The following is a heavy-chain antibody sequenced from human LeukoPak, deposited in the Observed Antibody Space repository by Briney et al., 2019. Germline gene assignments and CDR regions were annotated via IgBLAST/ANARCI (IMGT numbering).Heavy chain of an antibody. Sequence: SQTLSLTCAISGDRVSSNSAAWNWIRQSPSRGLEWLGRTYYRSKWYNDYAVSVKSRITINPDTSKNQFSLQLNSVTPEDTAVYYCARATGQEEWLSWGIFDYWGQGTLVTVSS. D-gene: IGHD6-19*01. CDR2: TYYRSKWYN. CDR3: ARATGQEEWLSWGIFDY. J-gene: IGHJ4*02. V-gene: IGHV6-1*01. CDR1: GDRVSSNSAA.